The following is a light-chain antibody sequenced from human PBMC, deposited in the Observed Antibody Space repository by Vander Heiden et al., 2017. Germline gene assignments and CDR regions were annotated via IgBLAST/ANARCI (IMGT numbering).Light chain of an antibody. CDR2: AAS. CDR1: QSISSY. J-gene: IGKJ1*01. V-gene: IGKV1-39*01. CDR3: QQTYSSLTWT. Sequence: DIQMTQSPSSLSASVGDRVTITCRASQSISSYLNWYQQKPGKAPKLLIYAASSLQSGVPTRFSGSGSGTDFTLTISGLQPEDFVTYFCQQTYSSLTWTFGQGTKVEIK.